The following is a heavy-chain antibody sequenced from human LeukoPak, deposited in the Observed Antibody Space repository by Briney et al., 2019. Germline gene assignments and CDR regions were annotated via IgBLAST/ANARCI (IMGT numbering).Heavy chain of an antibody. V-gene: IGHV1-46*01. D-gene: IGHD1-26*01. J-gene: IGHJ4*02. CDR2: INPSGGST. Sequence: ASVKVSCKASGYTFTSCYMHWVRQAPGQGLEWMGIINPSGGSTSYAQKFQGRVTMTRDMSTSTVYMELSSLRSEDTAVYYCARDRGWELRWFELDYWGQGTLVTVSS. CDR1: GYTFTSCY. CDR3: ARDRGWELRWFELDY.